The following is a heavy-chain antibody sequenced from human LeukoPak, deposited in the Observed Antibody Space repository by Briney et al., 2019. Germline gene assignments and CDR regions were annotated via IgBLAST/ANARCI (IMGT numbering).Heavy chain of an antibody. J-gene: IGHJ4*02. CDR1: GFTVSSNY. CDR2: IYSGGST. CDR3: ARGLMVRGVLFDY. Sequence: GGSLRLSCAASGFTVSSNYMSWVRPAPGKGLEWVSVIYSGGSTYYADSVKGRFTISRDNSKNTLYLQMNSLRAEDTAVYYCARGLMVRGVLFDYWGQGTLVTVSS. D-gene: IGHD3-10*01. V-gene: IGHV3-53*01.